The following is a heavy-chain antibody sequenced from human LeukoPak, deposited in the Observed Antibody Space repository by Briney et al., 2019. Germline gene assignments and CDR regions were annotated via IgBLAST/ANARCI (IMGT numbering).Heavy chain of an antibody. CDR3: TGAGGYDNYLDY. D-gene: IGHD5-12*01. CDR1: GFTFGDYG. CDR2: IRKKAHDWTP. J-gene: IGHJ4*02. V-gene: IGHV3-49*04. Sequence: GGSLRLSCTTSGFTFGDYGFNWVRQAPGKGLEWVGFIRKKAHDWTPQYAASVQGRFTISRDDSKGIAYLEMSSLKTEDTAVYYCTGAGGYDNYLDYWGQGTPVTVSS.